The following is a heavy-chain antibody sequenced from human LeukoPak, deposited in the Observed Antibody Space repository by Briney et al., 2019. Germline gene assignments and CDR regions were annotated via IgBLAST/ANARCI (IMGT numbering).Heavy chain of an antibody. CDR1: GYTFT. V-gene: IGHV1-46*01. CDR2: INPSGGST. CDR3: ARDRFRDSSGYRFNWFDP. Sequence: ASVKVSCKASGYTFTIHWVRQAPGQGLEWMGIINPSGGSTFYAQKFQGRVTMTRDTSTSTVYMELSSLRSEDTAVYYCARDRFRDSSGYRFNWFDPWGQGTLVTVSS. D-gene: IGHD3-22*01. J-gene: IGHJ5*02.